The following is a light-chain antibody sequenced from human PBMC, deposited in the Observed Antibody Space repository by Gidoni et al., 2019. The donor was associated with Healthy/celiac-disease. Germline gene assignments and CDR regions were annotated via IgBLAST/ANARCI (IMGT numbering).Light chain of an antibody. CDR2: EVT. V-gene: IGLV2-8*01. Sequence: QSALTQPPSASGSPGQSVTISCTGTSSDVGGYNYVSWYQHHPDKAPKLIIYEVTKRPSGVPDRFSGSKSGNTASLTVSGLQAEDEADYYCSSYAGSNNLVVFGGGTELTVL. CDR1: SSDVGGYNY. CDR3: SSYAGSNNLVV. J-gene: IGLJ2*01.